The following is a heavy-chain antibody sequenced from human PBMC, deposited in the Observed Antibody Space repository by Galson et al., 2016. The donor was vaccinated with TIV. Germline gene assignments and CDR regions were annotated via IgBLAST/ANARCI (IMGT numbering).Heavy chain of an antibody. Sequence: SLRLSCAASGFIFRRYSMNWVRQAPGKGLEWVSTISSSSDYRFYADSVKGRFTTSRDNARNSLHLQINSLRVEDTAVYYCARDRDYYDGSSYSPDAFDMWGQGTMVTVSS. CDR2: ISSSSDYR. V-gene: IGHV3-21*01. D-gene: IGHD3-22*01. J-gene: IGHJ3*02. CDR1: GFIFRRYS. CDR3: ARDRDYYDGSSYSPDAFDM.